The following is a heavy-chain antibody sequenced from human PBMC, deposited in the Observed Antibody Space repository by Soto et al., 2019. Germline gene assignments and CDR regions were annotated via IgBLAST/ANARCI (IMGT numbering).Heavy chain of an antibody. CDR2: IKRKSDGGTT. CDR3: TTCGGDCSPQRY. CDR1: GFTFSNAW. V-gene: IGHV3-15*07. D-gene: IGHD2-21*02. J-gene: IGHJ4*02. Sequence: GGSLRLSCAASGFTFSNAWMNWVRQAPGKGLEWVGRIKRKSDGGTTDYAAPVKGRFTISRDDSKTTLYLQMNSLKTEDTAMYYCTTCGGDCSPQRYWGQGTLVTVSS.